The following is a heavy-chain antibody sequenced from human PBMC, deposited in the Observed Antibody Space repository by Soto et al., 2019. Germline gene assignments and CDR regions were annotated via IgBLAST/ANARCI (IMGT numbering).Heavy chain of an antibody. D-gene: IGHD6-13*01. J-gene: IGHJ4*02. CDR2: IYPGDSDT. CDR1: GYRFTNYW. V-gene: IGHV5-51*01. Sequence: GESLKISCKGSGYRFTNYWIGWVRQMPGKGLEWMGIIYPGDSDTRYSPSFQGQVTISADKSINTAYLQWSSLKASDTAMYYCARLQAAAGDNDLTFDYWGQGTQVTVSS. CDR3: ARLQAAAGDNDLTFDY.